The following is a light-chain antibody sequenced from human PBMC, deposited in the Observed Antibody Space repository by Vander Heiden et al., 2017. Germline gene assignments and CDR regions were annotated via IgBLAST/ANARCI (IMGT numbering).Light chain of an antibody. J-gene: IGKJ2*01. CDR2: KAS. CDR3: QHYNNFPYT. V-gene: IGKV1-5*03. CDR1: QISSIW. Sequence: DIQITQSPSTLSPSAGDRVPITCGASQISSIWLAWYQQKPGKAPNLLIYKASSLASGVPSRFSGSGSGTEFTLTISSLQPDDFAIYYCQHYNNFPYTFGQGTKLEIK.